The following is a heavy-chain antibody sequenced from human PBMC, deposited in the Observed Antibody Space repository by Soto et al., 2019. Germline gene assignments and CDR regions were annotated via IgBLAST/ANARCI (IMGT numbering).Heavy chain of an antibody. Sequence: QVQLVQSGAEEKKPGASVKVSCKASGYTFTSYAMHWVRQAPGQRLEWMGWINAGNGNTKYSQKFQGRVTITRDTSASIAYMELRSLRSEDTAVYYCASSYCISTSCPPYYGMDVWGQGTTVTVSS. CDR1: GYTFTSYA. J-gene: IGHJ6*02. CDR2: INAGNGNT. V-gene: IGHV1-3*05. CDR3: ASSYCISTSCPPYYGMDV. D-gene: IGHD2-2*01.